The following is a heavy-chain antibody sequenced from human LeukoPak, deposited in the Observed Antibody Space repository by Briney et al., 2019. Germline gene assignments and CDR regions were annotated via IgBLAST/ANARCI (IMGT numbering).Heavy chain of an antibody. CDR1: GFTFSDYS. Sequence: LPGGSLRPSCVASGFTFSDYSVHWARPAPGKWLELGSYIGSTGTAIYHADSVRGRFTISRDNAKNSPFLQMNSLRVEDTAVYYCARVGWGQQLARLDYWGQGTLVTVSS. V-gene: IGHV3-48*01. D-gene: IGHD6-13*01. J-gene: IGHJ4*02. CDR3: ARVGWGQQLARLDY. CDR2: IGSTGTAI.